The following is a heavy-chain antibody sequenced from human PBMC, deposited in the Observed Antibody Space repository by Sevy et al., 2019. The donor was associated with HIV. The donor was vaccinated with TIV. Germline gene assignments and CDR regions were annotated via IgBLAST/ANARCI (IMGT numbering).Heavy chain of an antibody. J-gene: IGHJ4*02. Sequence: AAVKVSCKASGYTFTSYGISWVRQAPGQGLEWMGWISAYNGNTNYAQKLQGRVTMTTDTSTSTAYMELRSLRSDDTAVYYCARVHTSWYRPGDFDYWGLGTLVTVSS. V-gene: IGHV1-18*01. CDR3: ARVHTSWYRPGDFDY. CDR1: GYTFTSYG. CDR2: ISAYNGNT. D-gene: IGHD6-13*01.